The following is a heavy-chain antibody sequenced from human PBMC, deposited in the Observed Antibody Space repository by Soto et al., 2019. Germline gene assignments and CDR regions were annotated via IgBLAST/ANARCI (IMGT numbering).Heavy chain of an antibody. CDR2: IYYSGST. CDR3: ARDPRYYGSGYYYYGMDV. CDR1: GGSISSYY. V-gene: IGHV4-59*01. J-gene: IGHJ6*02. Sequence: SETLSLTCTVSGGSISSYYWSWIRQPPGKRLEWIGYIYYSGSTNYNPSLKSRVTISVDTSKNQFSLKLSSVTAADTAVYYCARDPRYYGSGYYYYGMDVWGQGTTVTVSS. D-gene: IGHD3-10*01.